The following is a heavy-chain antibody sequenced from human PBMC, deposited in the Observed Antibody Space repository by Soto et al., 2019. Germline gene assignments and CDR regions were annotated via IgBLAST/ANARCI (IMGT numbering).Heavy chain of an antibody. J-gene: IGHJ4*02. Sequence: GGSLSLSCAASGFTFSSYAMSWVRQAPGKGLEWVSAISGSGGSTYYADSVKGRFTISRDNSKNTLYLQMNSLRAEDTAVYYCACLLRYFDPVDYWGQGTLVTVS. V-gene: IGHV3-23*01. D-gene: IGHD3-9*01. CDR3: ACLLRYFDPVDY. CDR2: ISGSGGST. CDR1: GFTFSSYA.